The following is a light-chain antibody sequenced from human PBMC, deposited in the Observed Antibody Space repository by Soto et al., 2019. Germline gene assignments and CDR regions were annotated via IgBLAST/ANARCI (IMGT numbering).Light chain of an antibody. CDR2: DAF. J-gene: IGKJ3*01. CDR1: QSISSW. Sequence: DIQMTQSPSTLSASVGDRVTITCRASQSISSWLAGYQQKPGKAPKLLIHDAFSLQSGVPSRFSGSGSGTEFTLTISSLQPDDFATYYCQHYNSFSSFGPGTTVDIK. CDR3: QHYNSFSS. V-gene: IGKV1-5*01.